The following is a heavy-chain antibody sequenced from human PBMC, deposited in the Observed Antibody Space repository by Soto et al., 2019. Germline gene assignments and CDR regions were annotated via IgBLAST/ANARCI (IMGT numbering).Heavy chain of an antibody. J-gene: IGHJ5*02. CDR3: ARGVSFVPAPDTALTWFDI. CDR1: GGTFSTYS. Sequence: QVQLEQSGAEVKKPGSSVKVSCKASGGTFSTYSVGWVRQAPGQGLEWMGRIVRVLGLVEYAQKLQGRVTISADKSTGRAYLELTILSSGDRLVYYCARGVSFVPAPDTALTWFDIWGQGTLVAVSS. V-gene: IGHV1-69*02. D-gene: IGHD2-8*01. CDR2: IVRVLGLV.